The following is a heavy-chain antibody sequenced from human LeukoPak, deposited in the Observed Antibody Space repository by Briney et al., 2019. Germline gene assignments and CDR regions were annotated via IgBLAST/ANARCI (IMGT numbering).Heavy chain of an antibody. Sequence: SETLSLTCTVSGGSISSSGYYWGWIRQSPGEGLEWIANIYYSGITYYNPSLKSRVTISVDTSKNQFSLKLSSVTAADTAVYYCASNYCSSTSCYVFRYYDILTGSAGVYMDVWGKGTTVTISS. V-gene: IGHV4-39*01. CDR1: GGSISSSGYY. D-gene: IGHD2-2*01. CDR2: IYYSGIT. CDR3: ASNYCSSTSCYVFRYYDILTGSAGVYMDV. J-gene: IGHJ6*03.